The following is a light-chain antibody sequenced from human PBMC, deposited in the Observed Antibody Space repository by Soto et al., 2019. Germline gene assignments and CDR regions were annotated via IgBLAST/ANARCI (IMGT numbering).Light chain of an antibody. CDR3: LQHSTYPLT. CDR2: AAS. Sequence: DLQMTQFPSSLSASVGVRVTITCWASRGIRNDLGWYQQKPGKAPKRLIYAASSLQSGVPSRFSGSGSGTEFTLAISSLQPEDSATFYCLQHSTYPLTFGQGTKVEIK. CDR1: RGIRND. J-gene: IGKJ1*01. V-gene: IGKV1-17*01.